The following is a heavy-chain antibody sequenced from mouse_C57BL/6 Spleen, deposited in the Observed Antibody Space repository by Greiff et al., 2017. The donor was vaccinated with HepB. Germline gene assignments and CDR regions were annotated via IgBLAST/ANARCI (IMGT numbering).Heavy chain of an antibody. CDR3: ARDLSYAMDY. CDR1: GYTFTDYY. V-gene: IGHV1-76*01. J-gene: IGHJ4*01. D-gene: IGHD2-3*01. CDR2: IYPGSGNT. Sequence: QVQLKQSGAELVRPGASVKLSCKASGYTFTDYYINWVKQRPGQGLEWIARIYPGSGNTYYNEKFKGKATLTAEKSSSTAYMQLSSLTSEDSAVYFCARDLSYAMDYWGQGTSVTVSS.